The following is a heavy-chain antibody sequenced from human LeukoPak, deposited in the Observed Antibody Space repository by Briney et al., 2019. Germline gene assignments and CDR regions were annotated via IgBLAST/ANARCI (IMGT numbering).Heavy chain of an antibody. V-gene: IGHV4-59*08. J-gene: IGHJ3*02. CDR2: IYYSGST. CDR3: ARGGYSSSWDAVDI. D-gene: IGHD6-13*01. Sequence: SETLSLTCTVSGGSISSYYWSWIRQPPGKGLEWIGYIYYSGSTNYNPSLKSRVTISVDTSKNQFSLKLSSVTAADTAVYYCARGGYSSSWDAVDIRGQGTMVTVSS. CDR1: GGSISSYY.